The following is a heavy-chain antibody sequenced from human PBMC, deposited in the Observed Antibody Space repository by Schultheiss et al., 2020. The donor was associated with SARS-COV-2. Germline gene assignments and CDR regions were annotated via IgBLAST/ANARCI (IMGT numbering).Heavy chain of an antibody. Sequence: GGSLRLSCAASGFTFSSYEMNWVRQAPGKGLEWVSYISSSGSTIYYADSVKGRFTISRDNAKNSLYLQMNSLRAEDTAVYYCAKVNDYSNYGYYFDYWGQGTLVTVSS. CDR1: GFTFSSYE. CDR3: AKVNDYSNYGYYFDY. V-gene: IGHV3-48*03. CDR2: ISSSGSTI. J-gene: IGHJ4*02. D-gene: IGHD4-11*01.